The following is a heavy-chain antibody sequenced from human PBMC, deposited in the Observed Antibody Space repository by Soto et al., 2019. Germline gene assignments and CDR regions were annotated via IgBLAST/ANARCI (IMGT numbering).Heavy chain of an antibody. V-gene: IGHV3-48*02. CDR2: ITDSSDTV. D-gene: IGHD3-3*01. CDR3: ARDFGHGYYLDS. J-gene: IGHJ4*02. CDR1: GFSFSNDN. Sequence: GGSLRLSCVASGFSFSNDNMNWIRQAPGNGLEWISYITDSSDTVHYADSVRGRFTISRDNAESSLFLQINSLRDEDTAVYFCARDFGHGYYLDSWGRGTLVTVSS.